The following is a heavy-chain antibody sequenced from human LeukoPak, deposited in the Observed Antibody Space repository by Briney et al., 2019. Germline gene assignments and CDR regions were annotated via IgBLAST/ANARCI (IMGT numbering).Heavy chain of an antibody. J-gene: IGHJ6*04. Sequence: SETLSLTCSVSGGPINFYWSWIRQSPGKGLEWIGCIYPNGSTSYNSPLKSRVTISLDTSKKQVSLMLKSVTAADTAVYYCARDVRRALRFNSFYPYFGMDVWGKGTTVIVST. CDR1: GGPINFY. V-gene: IGHV4-59*01. CDR3: ARDVRRALRFNSFYPYFGMDV. CDR2: IYPNGST. D-gene: IGHD5/OR15-5a*01.